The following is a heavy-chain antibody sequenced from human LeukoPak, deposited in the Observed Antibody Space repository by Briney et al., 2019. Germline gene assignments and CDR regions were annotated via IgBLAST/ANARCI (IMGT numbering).Heavy chain of an antibody. Sequence: SETLSLTCTVSGGSVSSGSYYWSRIRQPPGKGLEWIGYIYYSGSTNYNPSLKSRVTISVDTSKNQFSLKLSSVTAADTAVYYCARVSVRGVFFDYWGQGTLVTVSS. V-gene: IGHV4-61*01. CDR1: GGSVSSGSYY. CDR3: ARVSVRGVFFDY. J-gene: IGHJ4*02. D-gene: IGHD3-10*01. CDR2: IYYSGST.